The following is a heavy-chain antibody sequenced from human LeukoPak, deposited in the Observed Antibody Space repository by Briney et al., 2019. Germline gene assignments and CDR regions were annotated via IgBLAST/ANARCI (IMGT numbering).Heavy chain of an antibody. J-gene: IGHJ4*02. D-gene: IGHD6-13*01. CDR2: ISSSGSTI. Sequence: GGSLRLSCAASGFTFNYHAMSWVRQAPGKGLEWVSYISSSGSTIYYADSVKGRFIISRDNAKNSLYLQMNSLRAEDTAVYYCARWGTAANPFDYWGQGTLVTVSS. CDR1: GFTFNYHA. V-gene: IGHV3-48*03. CDR3: ARWGTAANPFDY.